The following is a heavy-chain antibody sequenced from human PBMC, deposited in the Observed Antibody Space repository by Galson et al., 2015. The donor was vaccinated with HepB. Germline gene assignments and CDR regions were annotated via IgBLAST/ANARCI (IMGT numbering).Heavy chain of an antibody. Sequence: SVKVSCKASGGTFSSYAISWVRQAPGQGLEWMGIINPSGGSTSYAQKFQGRVTMTRDTSTSTVYMELSSLRSEDTAVYYCARGGLVVVVPAASWGQGTLVTVSS. D-gene: IGHD2-2*01. CDR3: ARGGLVVVVPAAS. CDR1: GGTFSSYA. V-gene: IGHV1-46*01. CDR2: INPSGGST. J-gene: IGHJ4*02.